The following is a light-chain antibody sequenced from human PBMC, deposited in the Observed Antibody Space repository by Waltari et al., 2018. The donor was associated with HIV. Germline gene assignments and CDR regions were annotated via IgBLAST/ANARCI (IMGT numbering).Light chain of an antibody. Sequence: QSALTQPASVSGSPGQSITISCNGTSRDVGSYNLVSWYRQDPGTAPKVLIYEANKRPSGVSSRFSGTKSGNTASLTISGLQADDEADYYCYSHAGGNTWVFGGGTRLTVL. J-gene: IGLJ3*02. V-gene: IGLV2-23*01. CDR3: YSHAGGNTWV. CDR1: SRDVGSYNL. CDR2: EAN.